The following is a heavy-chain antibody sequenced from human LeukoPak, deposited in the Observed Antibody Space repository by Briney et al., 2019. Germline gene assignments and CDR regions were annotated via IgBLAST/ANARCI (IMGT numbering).Heavy chain of an antibody. Sequence: GGSLRLSCAASGFTFSSYAMHWVRQAPGKGLEWVAVISYDGSNKYYADSVKGRFTISRDNSENTLYLQMNSLRAEDTAVYYCVTEGQLVPYYWGQGTLVTVSS. CDR1: GFTFSSYA. J-gene: IGHJ4*02. D-gene: IGHD6-6*01. CDR3: VTEGQLVPYY. V-gene: IGHV3-30-3*01. CDR2: ISYDGSNK.